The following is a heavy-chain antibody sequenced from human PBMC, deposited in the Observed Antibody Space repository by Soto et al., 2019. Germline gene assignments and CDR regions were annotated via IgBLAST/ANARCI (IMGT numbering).Heavy chain of an antibody. CDR3: ANAPNMYYFDF. J-gene: IGHJ4*02. D-gene: IGHD2-2*01. CDR1: GGSISTSY. Sequence: PSETLSLTCNVSGGSISTSYWSWIRQPPGKGLEWIGNIYYGWSSDYNPSLKSRVTISVDASKNQVSLKLTSVTAADTAVYYCANAPNMYYFDFWGQGTLVTVSS. V-gene: IGHV4-59*01. CDR2: IYYGWSS.